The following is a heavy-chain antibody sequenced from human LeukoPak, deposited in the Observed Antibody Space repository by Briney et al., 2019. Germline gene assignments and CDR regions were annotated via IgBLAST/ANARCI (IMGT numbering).Heavy chain of an antibody. CDR2: IYPGDSDT. CDR3: ASGVYCSGGSCYSVDWFDP. Sequence: GKSLKISCKGSGYSFTSYWIGWVRQMPGKGLEWMGIIYPGDSDTRYSPSFQGQVTISADKSISTAYLQWSSLKASDTAMYYCASGVYCSGGSCYSVDWFDPWGQGTLVTVSS. D-gene: IGHD2-15*01. CDR1: GYSFTSYW. V-gene: IGHV5-51*01. J-gene: IGHJ5*02.